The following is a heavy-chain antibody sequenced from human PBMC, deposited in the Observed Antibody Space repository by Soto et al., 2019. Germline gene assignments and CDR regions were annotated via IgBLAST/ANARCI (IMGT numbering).Heavy chain of an antibody. J-gene: IGHJ4*02. CDR2: IYYTGGA. Sequence: PSETLSLTCAVSGDSISNPRYYWGWIRQPPGQGLEWIGSIYYTGGAYYHPSLKSRVTVSLDTSKNQFSLKLSSVTAADTAVYYCGRRDCSSPFDYWGQGILVTVSS. V-gene: IGHV4-39*01. D-gene: IGHD6-6*01. CDR1: GDSISNPRYY. CDR3: GRRDCSSPFDY.